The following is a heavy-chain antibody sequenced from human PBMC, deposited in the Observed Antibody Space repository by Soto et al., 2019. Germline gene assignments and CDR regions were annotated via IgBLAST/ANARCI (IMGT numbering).Heavy chain of an antibody. D-gene: IGHD3-9*01. V-gene: IGHV3-23*01. CDR2: ISGSGGST. Sequence: GGFLRLSCAASGFTFSSYAMSWVRQAPGKGLEWVSAISGSGGSTYYADSVKGRFTISRDNSKNTLYLQMNSLRAEDTAVYYCAKWDILTGYFDYWGQGTLVTVSS. CDR3: AKWDILTGYFDY. J-gene: IGHJ4*02. CDR1: GFTFSSYA.